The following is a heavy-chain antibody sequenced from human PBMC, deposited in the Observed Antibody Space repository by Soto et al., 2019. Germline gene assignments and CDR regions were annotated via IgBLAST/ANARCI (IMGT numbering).Heavy chain of an antibody. Sequence: ASVKVSCKASGGTFSSYAISWVRQAPWQGLEWMGGIIPIFGTANYAQRFQGRVTITADEATSTAYMELSSLRSEDTAVYYWAREDSSYCGGDCYHYWGQGTLVTVSS. CDR2: IIPIFGTA. D-gene: IGHD2-21*02. V-gene: IGHV1-69*13. CDR3: AREDSSYCGGDCYHY. J-gene: IGHJ4*02. CDR1: GGTFSSYA.